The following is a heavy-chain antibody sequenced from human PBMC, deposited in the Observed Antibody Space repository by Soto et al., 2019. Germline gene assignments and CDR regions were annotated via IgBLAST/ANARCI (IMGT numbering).Heavy chain of an antibody. J-gene: IGHJ5*02. D-gene: IGHD3-22*01. CDR1: CWSISSGDYY. Sequence: PSGTPSLTRPFSCWSISSGDYYWSLVRPPPGKGLEWIGYIYYSGSTYYNPSLKSRVTISVDTSKNQFSLKLSSVTAADTAVYYCARVYDSSGYYIWFDPWGQGTLVTVSS. CDR3: ARVYDSSGYYIWFDP. CDR2: IYYSGST. V-gene: IGHV4-30-4*01.